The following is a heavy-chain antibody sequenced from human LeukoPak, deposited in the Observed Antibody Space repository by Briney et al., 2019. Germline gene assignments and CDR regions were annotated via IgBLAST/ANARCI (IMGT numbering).Heavy chain of an antibody. D-gene: IGHD1-26*01. Sequence: GGSLRLSCAAFGFTFSSYSMNWVRQAPGKGLEWISYISSGSRTIYYGDSVKGRFTVSRDNAKNSLYLQMRDLRAEDTAVYYCARESISGHRDFDYWGKGTLVTVSS. V-gene: IGHV3-48*01. J-gene: IGHJ4*02. CDR1: GFTFSSYS. CDR2: ISSGSRTI. CDR3: ARESISGHRDFDY.